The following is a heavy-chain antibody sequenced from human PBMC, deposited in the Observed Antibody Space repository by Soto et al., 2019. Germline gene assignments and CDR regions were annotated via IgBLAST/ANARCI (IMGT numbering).Heavy chain of an antibody. V-gene: IGHV3-23*01. D-gene: IGHD1-26*01. CDR2: ISGSDAKT. Sequence: EVQLLESGGGLVRPGGSLRLSCTAPGFSFSSYALSWGRQAPGKGLEWVSTISGSDAKTYYADSVTGRFSISRDTSKTTLYLEMTSLRVEDTAVYYGARWSFLDYWRQGTRVTVS. CDR1: GFSFSSYA. J-gene: IGHJ4*02. CDR3: ARWSFLDY.